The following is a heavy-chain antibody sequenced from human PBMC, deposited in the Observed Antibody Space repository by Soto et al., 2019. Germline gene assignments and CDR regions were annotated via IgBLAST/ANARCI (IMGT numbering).Heavy chain of an antibody. D-gene: IGHD2-2*01. V-gene: IGHV3-48*03. Sequence: HPGGSLRLSCAASGFTFSSYEMNWVRQAPGKGLEWVSYIGSDGTTIYYADSVKGRFTISRDNAKNSLYLQLNSLRAEDTAVYYCAREGCSRTNCGYFDLWGRGTLVTVSS. J-gene: IGHJ2*01. CDR1: GFTFSSYE. CDR3: AREGCSRTNCGYFDL. CDR2: IGSDGTTI.